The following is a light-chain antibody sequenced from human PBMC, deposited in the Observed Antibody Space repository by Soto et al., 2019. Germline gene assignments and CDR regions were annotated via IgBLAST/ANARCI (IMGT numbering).Light chain of an antibody. J-gene: IGKJ1*01. CDR2: KTS. CDR1: QSLSSW. Sequence: DIQMTQSPSTLSASIGDRVTITCRASQSLSSWLAWYQQKPGKAPKLLIYKTSSLETGVPSRFSGSASGTDFTLTISSLQPDDFATYYCQQYGNLLWTFGQGTEVEIK. CDR3: QQYGNLLWT. V-gene: IGKV1-5*03.